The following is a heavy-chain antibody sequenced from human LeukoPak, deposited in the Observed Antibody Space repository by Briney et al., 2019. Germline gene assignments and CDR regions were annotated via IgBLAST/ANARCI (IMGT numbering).Heavy chain of an antibody. CDR2: TGSSGRTI. CDR1: KLPFRRYE. J-gene: IGHJ4*02. CDR3: ARGKDVVVTALDY. Sequence: LGLTRALSKLPFRRYELHWVRQAPTKALETISYTGSSGRTINYAASVQGPFTISRDNAKNSLYLQMNSLRAEDTAVYYCARGKDVVVTALDYWAQGTLVTVSS. D-gene: IGHD2-21*02. V-gene: IGHV3-48*03.